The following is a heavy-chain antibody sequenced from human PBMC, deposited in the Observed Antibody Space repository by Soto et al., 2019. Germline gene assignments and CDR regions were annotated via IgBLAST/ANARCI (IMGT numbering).Heavy chain of an antibody. Sequence: QVQLQESGPGLVKPSETLSLTCAVSGDSISSYYCMWIRQPPGKGLESIGYLYYGRSANYNPSLKGRVTLSXXTSTNHCSLTLSSMTAADTAVYYCALRSMAVVPEYWGQGTLVTVSS. CDR3: ALRSMAVVPEY. CDR2: LYYGRSA. V-gene: IGHV4-59*01. J-gene: IGHJ4*02. D-gene: IGHD3-22*01. CDR1: GDSISSYY.